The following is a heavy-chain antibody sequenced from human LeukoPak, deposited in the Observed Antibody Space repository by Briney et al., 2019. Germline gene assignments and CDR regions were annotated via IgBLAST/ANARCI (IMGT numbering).Heavy chain of an antibody. V-gene: IGHV3-30*02. J-gene: IGHJ4*02. CDR3: ARDWDTYYYDSSDYFDY. CDR2: IRVGGPYGTEK. CDR1: GFTFNTFI. Sequence: GGSLRLSCAASGFTFNTFIMHWVRQAPGKGLEWRTFIRVGGPYGTEKFYADSVKGRFTISSDNSKNTLFLQMNSLRPEDTAVYYCARDWDTYYYDSSDYFDYWGQGTLVTVSS. D-gene: IGHD3-22*01.